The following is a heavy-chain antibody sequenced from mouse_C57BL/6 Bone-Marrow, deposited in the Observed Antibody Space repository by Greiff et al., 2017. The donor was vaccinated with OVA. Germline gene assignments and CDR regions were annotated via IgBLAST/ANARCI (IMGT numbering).Heavy chain of an antibody. J-gene: IGHJ3*01. CDR1: GYTFTDHT. V-gene: IGHV1-78*01. CDR3: ARVYYYGSSFAWFAD. CDR2: IYPRDGST. Sequence: VKLVESNAELVKPGASVKISCKVSGYTFTDHTIHWMKQRPEQGLEWIGYIYPRDGSTKYNEKFKGKATLTADKSSSTAYMQLNSLTSEYPAVYFCARVYYYGSSFAWFADWGQGTLVTVSS. D-gene: IGHD1-1*01.